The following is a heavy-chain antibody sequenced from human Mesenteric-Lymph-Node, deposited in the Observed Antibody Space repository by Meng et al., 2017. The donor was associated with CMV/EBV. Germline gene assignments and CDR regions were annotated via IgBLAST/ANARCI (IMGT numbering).Heavy chain of an antibody. CDR2: ISSSSSYI. J-gene: IGHJ3*02. D-gene: IGHD5-18*01. Sequence: GGSLRLSCAASGFTFSSYSMNWVRQAPGKGLEWVSSISSSSSYIYYADSVKGRFTISRDNAKNSLYLQMNSLRAEDTAVYYCARDNVDTATYGAFDIWGRGTMVTVSS. CDR1: GFTFSSYS. V-gene: IGHV3-21*01. CDR3: ARDNVDTATYGAFDI.